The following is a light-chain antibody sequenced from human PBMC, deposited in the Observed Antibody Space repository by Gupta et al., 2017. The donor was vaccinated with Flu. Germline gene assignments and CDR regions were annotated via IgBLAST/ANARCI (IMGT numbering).Light chain of an antibody. J-gene: IGLJ2*01. CDR1: KLGDKY. Sequence: SYELTQSPSVSVSPGQTASITCSGYKLGDKYACWYQHKAGQSPVLVIYADDKRPSGVPERFSGSNSGNTATLTISGTQAMDEADYYCQAWDSATVVFGGGTKLTVL. V-gene: IGLV3-1*01. CDR2: ADD. CDR3: QAWDSATVV.